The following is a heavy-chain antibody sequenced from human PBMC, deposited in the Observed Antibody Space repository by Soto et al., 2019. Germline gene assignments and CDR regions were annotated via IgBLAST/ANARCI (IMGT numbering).Heavy chain of an antibody. CDR1: GYTFTSYG. CDR2: ISAYNGNK. CDR3: ARDLGQQLFDY. Sequence: QVQLVQSGAEVKKPGASVKVSCKASGYTFTSYGISWVRQAPGQGLEWMGWISAYNGNKKYAQKLQGRVTMTTDTSTSKDYLDLRSLRSDDTAVYYCARDLGQQLFDYWGQGTLVTVSS. V-gene: IGHV1-18*01. J-gene: IGHJ4*02. D-gene: IGHD6-13*01.